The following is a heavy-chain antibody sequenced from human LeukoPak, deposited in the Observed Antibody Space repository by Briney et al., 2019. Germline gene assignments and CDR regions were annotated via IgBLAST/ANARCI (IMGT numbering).Heavy chain of an antibody. V-gene: IGHV4-4*07. CDR2: IDASGST. J-gene: IGHJ4*02. D-gene: IGHD3-22*01. CDR1: GVSVRSYF. Sequence: SETLSLTCTVSGVSVRSYFWIWIRQPAGRGLEWIGRIDASGSTNFNPSLKSRVTMSMDSSKNEFSLKLSSVTAADTAVYYCARGDRGYYFDYWGQGTLVTVSS. CDR3: ARGDRGYYFDY.